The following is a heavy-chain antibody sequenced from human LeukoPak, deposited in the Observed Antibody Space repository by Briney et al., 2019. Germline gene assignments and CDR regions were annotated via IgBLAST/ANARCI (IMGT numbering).Heavy chain of an antibody. J-gene: IGHJ4*02. V-gene: IGHV3-48*01. CDR3: ATTDVDTAMPFDY. Sequence: PGGSLRLSCAASGFTFSSYSMNWVRQAPGKGLEWVSYISSSSSTIYYADSVKGRFTISRDNAENSLYLQMNSLRAEDTAVYYCATTDVDTAMPFDYWGQGTLVTVSS. D-gene: IGHD5-18*01. CDR1: GFTFSSYS. CDR2: ISSSSSTI.